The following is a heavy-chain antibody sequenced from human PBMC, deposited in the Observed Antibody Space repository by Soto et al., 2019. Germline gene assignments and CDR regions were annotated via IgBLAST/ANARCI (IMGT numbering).Heavy chain of an antibody. CDR2: THYRSKWYT. V-gene: IGHV6-1*01. D-gene: IGHD6-6*01. CDR3: VRARSSSSAEDYFDT. Sequence: SQTLSLTCALSGDSVSSYSAAWNWIRQSPSRGLEWLGRTHYRSKWYTDYAVSVKSRISINADTSKNQFSLQLNSVTPEDTAVYYCVRARSSSSAEDYFDTWGQGTLVTVSS. J-gene: IGHJ4*02. CDR1: GDSVSSYSAA.